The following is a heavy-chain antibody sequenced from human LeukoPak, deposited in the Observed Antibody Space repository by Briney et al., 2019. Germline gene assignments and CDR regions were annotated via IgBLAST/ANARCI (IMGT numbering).Heavy chain of an antibody. Sequence: ASVKVCCKASGYTFTSYDINWVRQATGQGLEWMGWMNPNSGNTGYAQKFQGRVTMTRNTSISTAYMELSSLRSEDTAVYYCARKNIVVPALYYYYYYMDVWGKGTTVTVSS. J-gene: IGHJ6*03. CDR3: ARKNIVVPALYYYYYYMDV. V-gene: IGHV1-8*01. CDR1: GYTFTSYD. D-gene: IGHD2-2*01. CDR2: MNPNSGNT.